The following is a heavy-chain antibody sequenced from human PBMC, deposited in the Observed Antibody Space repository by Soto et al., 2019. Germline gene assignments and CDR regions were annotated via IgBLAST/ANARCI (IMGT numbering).Heavy chain of an antibody. V-gene: IGHV1-69*13. CDR1: GGTFSSYA. CDR3: VGRGTLAYCGGDCYDYFDY. D-gene: IGHD2-21*02. Sequence: ASVKVSCKASGGTFSSYAISWVRQAPGQGLEWMGGIIPIFGTANYAQKFQGRVTITADESTSTAYMELSSLRSEDTAVYYCVGRGTLAYCGGDCYDYFDYWGQGTLVTVSS. CDR2: IIPIFGTA. J-gene: IGHJ4*02.